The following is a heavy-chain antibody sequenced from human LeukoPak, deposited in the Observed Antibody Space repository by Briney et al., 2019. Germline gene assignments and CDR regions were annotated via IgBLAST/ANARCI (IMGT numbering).Heavy chain of an antibody. Sequence: SETLSLTCTVSGGSISSYYWSWIRQPPGKGLEWIGYIYYSGSTNYNPSLKSRVTISVDTSKNQFSLKLSSVTAADTAVYYCARDQRGSFDYWGQGTLVTVSP. CDR3: ARDQRGSFDY. V-gene: IGHV4-59*01. J-gene: IGHJ4*02. D-gene: IGHD5-12*01. CDR1: GGSISSYY. CDR2: IYYSGST.